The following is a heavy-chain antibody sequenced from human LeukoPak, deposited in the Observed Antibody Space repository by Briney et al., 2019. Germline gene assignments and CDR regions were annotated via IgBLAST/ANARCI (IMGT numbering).Heavy chain of an antibody. V-gene: IGHV4-39*01. D-gene: IGHD3-10*01. CDR3: ARLWFGELSGGYFDY. CDR2: IYYSGST. J-gene: IGHJ4*02. Sequence: SETLSLTCTVSGGSISSSSYYWGWIRQPPGKGLEWIGSIYYSGSTYYNPSLKSRVTISVDTSKNQFSLKLGSVTAADTAVYYCARLWFGELSGGYFDYWGQGTLVTVSS. CDR1: GGSISSSSYY.